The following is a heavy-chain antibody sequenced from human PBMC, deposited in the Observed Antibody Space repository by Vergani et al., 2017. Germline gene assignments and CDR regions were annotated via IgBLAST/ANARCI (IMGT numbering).Heavy chain of an antibody. V-gene: IGHV4-61*02. CDR1: GLSISNSSYY. J-gene: IGHJ4*01. CDR3: ARSFFDYWSGYQGYYFDY. CDR2: VYISRPT. D-gene: IGHD3-3*01. Sequence: QVQLQGSGPGLVKPSQTLSLTCNVSGLSISNSSYYWSWIRQPAGKGLEWLGRVYISRPTNYNPSLKNRVIMSVDTSKNQFSLKLNSVSAADTAVYYCARSFFDYWSGYQGYYFDYWGQGILVTVSS.